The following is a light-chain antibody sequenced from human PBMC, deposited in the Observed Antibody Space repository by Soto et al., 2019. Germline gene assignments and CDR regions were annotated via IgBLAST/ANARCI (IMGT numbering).Light chain of an antibody. CDR1: QSVSSY. V-gene: IGKV3-11*01. CDR3: QQRSNWPPLT. Sequence: EIVLTQSQATLSLSPGERATLSCRARQSVSSYLAWYQQKPGQAPRLLIYDASNRATGIPARFSGSGSGTDFTLTISSLEPEDFAVYYCQQRSNWPPLTFGGGTKVELK. J-gene: IGKJ4*01. CDR2: DAS.